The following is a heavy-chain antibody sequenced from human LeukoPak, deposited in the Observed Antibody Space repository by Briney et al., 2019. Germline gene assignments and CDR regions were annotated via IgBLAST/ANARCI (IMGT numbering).Heavy chain of an antibody. CDR2: IYYSGST. D-gene: IGHD3-10*01. V-gene: IGHV4-59*01. CDR3: ARGYFSFYDY. Sequence: SETLSLTCTVSGGSISSYYWSWIRQPPGKGLEWIGYIYYSGSTNCNPSLKSRVTISVDTSENQFSLKLSSVTAADTAVYYCARGYFSFYDYWGQGTLVTVSS. J-gene: IGHJ4*02. CDR1: GGSISSYY.